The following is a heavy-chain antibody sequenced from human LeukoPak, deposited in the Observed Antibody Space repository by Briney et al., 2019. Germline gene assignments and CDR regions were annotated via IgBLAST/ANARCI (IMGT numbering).Heavy chain of an antibody. CDR2: INWNSGSI. Sequence: GGSLRLSCAASGFTFDDYAMHWVRQAPGKGLEWVSGINWNSGSIGYADSVKGRFTISRDNAKNSLYLQMNSLRAEDTALYYCAKDKAVAGINYFGYWGQGTLVTVSS. J-gene: IGHJ4*02. D-gene: IGHD6-19*01. V-gene: IGHV3-9*01. CDR3: AKDKAVAGINYFGY. CDR1: GFTFDDYA.